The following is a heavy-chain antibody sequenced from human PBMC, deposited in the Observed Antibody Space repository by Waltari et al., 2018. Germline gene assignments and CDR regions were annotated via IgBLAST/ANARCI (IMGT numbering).Heavy chain of an antibody. D-gene: IGHD6-19*01. CDR1: GYTFTGYY. CDR3: AKDIGYSSGWYPFYFDY. CDR2: INPNSGGT. Sequence: QVQLVQSGAEVKKPGASVKVSCKASGYTFTGYYMHWVRQAPGQGLEWMGRINPNSGGTNYAQKFQGRVTMTRDTSISTAYMELSRLRAEDTALYYCAKDIGYSSGWYPFYFDYWGQGTLVTVSS. J-gene: IGHJ4*02. V-gene: IGHV1-2*06.